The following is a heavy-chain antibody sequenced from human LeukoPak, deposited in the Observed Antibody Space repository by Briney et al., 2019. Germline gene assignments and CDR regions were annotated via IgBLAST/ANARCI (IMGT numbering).Heavy chain of an antibody. J-gene: IGHJ3*02. CDR2: IKSKIDGGTT. CDR1: GFTFSTYE. V-gene: IGHV3-15*01. CDR3: TTEMPDYDILTGYMEGAFDI. Sequence: AGGSLRLSCAASGFTFSTYEMNWVRQAPGKGLEWVGRIKSKIDGGTTDYGAPVKGRFTISRDDSQNTLYLQMNSLKTEDTAVYHCTTEMPDYDILTGYMEGAFDIWGQGTMVTVSS. D-gene: IGHD3-9*01.